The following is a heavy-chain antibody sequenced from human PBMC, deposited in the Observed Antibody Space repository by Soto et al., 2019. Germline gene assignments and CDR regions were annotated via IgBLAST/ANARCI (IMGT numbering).Heavy chain of an antibody. Sequence: ASVKVSCKASGYTFTSYYMHWVRQAPGQGLEWMGIINPSGGSTSYAQKFQGRVTMTRDTSTSTVYMELSSLRSEDTAVYYCASPNCSSTSCDIPTYGMDVWGQGTTVTVSS. CDR3: ASPNCSSTSCDIPTYGMDV. J-gene: IGHJ6*02. CDR2: INPSGGST. CDR1: GYTFTSYY. V-gene: IGHV1-46*01. D-gene: IGHD2-2*02.